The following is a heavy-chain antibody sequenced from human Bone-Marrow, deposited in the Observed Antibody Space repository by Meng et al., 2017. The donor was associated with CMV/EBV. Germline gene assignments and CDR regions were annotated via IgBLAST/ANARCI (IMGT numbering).Heavy chain of an antibody. Sequence: ASVKVSCKTSGYTFISYGINWVRQAPGQGLEWMGWISVYNGHTNSAQKLQGRVTMTTDTSTSTAYMELRSLRSDDTAVYYCARAVGWFDYWGQGTLVTVSS. D-gene: IGHD6-19*01. CDR2: ISVYNGHT. CDR3: ARAVGWFDY. CDR1: GYTFISYG. J-gene: IGHJ4*02. V-gene: IGHV1-18*01.